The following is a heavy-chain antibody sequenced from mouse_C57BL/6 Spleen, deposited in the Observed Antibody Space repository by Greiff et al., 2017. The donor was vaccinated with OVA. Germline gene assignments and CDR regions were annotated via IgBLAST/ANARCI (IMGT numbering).Heavy chain of an antibody. CDR3: ARRGDYVRYFDV. D-gene: IGHD2-4*01. CDR1: GYTFTDYY. Sequence: EVQLQQSGPELVKPGASVKISCKASGYTFTDYYMNWVKQSHGKSLEWIGDINPNNGGTSYNQKFKGKATLTVDKSSSTAYMELRSLTSEDSAVYYCARRGDYVRYFDVWGTGTTVTVSS. CDR2: INPNNGGT. V-gene: IGHV1-26*01. J-gene: IGHJ1*03.